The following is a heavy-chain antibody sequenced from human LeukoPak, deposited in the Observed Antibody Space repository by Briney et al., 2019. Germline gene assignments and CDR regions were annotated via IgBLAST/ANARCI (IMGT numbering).Heavy chain of an antibody. Sequence: GGSLRLSCAASGFTFSSYGMHWVRQAPGKGLEWVAFIRYDGSNKYYADSVKGRFTISRDNSKNTLYLQMNSLRAEDTAVYYCAKLEQQLVRGYFDYWGQGTLVTVSS. J-gene: IGHJ4*02. CDR2: IRYDGSNK. V-gene: IGHV3-30*02. CDR3: AKLEQQLVRGYFDY. D-gene: IGHD6-13*01. CDR1: GFTFSSYG.